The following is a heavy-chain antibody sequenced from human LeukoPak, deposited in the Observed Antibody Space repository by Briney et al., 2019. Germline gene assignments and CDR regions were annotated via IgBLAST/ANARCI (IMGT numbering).Heavy chain of an antibody. CDR3: ARRGYCGGDCYSDY. CDR1: GGSISSSSYY. Sequence: SETLSLTCTVSGGSISSSSYYWGWIRQPPGKGLEWIGSIYYSGSTYYNPSLKSRVTISVDTSKNQFSLKLSSVTAADTAVYYCARRGYCGGDCYSDYWGQGTLVTVSS. J-gene: IGHJ4*02. V-gene: IGHV4-39*01. CDR2: IYYSGST. D-gene: IGHD2-21*01.